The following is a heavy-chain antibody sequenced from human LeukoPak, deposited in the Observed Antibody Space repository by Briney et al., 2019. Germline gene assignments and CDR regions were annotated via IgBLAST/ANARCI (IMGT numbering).Heavy chain of an antibody. Sequence: PGGSLRPSCAASGFPLSGYSMNWVRQAPGKGLEWVSSISGSTNYIYYADSVKGRFTISRDNARNSLYLQMNSLRAEDTAMYYCVRVGYCSSSTCRNYFDYWGQGTLVTVSS. D-gene: IGHD2-2*01. CDR1: GFPLSGYS. J-gene: IGHJ4*02. V-gene: IGHV3-21*01. CDR3: VRVGYCSSSTCRNYFDY. CDR2: ISGSTNYI.